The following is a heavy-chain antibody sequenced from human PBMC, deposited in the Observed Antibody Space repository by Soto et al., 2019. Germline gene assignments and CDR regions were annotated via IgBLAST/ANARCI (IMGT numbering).Heavy chain of an antibody. CDR1: GGSISSYY. CDR3: ARHKGGLAVAGTGEGMDV. D-gene: IGHD6-19*01. Sequence: QVQLQESGPGLVKPSETLSLTCTVSGGSISSYYWSWIRQPPGKGLEWIGYIYYSGSTNYNPSLKSRVTVSVDTSKNQFSLKLSSVTAADTAVYYGARHKGGLAVAGTGEGMDVWGQGTTVTVSS. J-gene: IGHJ6*02. V-gene: IGHV4-59*08. CDR2: IYYSGST.